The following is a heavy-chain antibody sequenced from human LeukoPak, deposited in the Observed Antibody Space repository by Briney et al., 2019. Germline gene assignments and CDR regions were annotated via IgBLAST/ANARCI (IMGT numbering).Heavy chain of an antibody. J-gene: IGHJ4*02. CDR2: ISGSGAGT. Sequence: GGSLRLSCAASGFTVSSNYMSWVRQAPGKGLEWVSTISGSGAGTYYADPVKGRFAISRDNSKNTLYLQMNSLRAEDTAVYYCAKEAPTGIAAAGDYWGQGTLVTVSS. CDR1: GFTVSSNY. CDR3: AKEAPTGIAAAGDY. V-gene: IGHV3-23*01. D-gene: IGHD6-13*01.